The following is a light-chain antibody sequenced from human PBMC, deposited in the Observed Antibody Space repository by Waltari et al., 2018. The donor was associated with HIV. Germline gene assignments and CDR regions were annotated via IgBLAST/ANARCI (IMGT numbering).Light chain of an antibody. CDR3: QQYNRFPQT. CDR1: QNTYGW. Sequence: DIQMTQSPSTLSASVGDRVTITCRASQNTYGWLAWYQQKPGTAPKLLISRASSLERGVPSRFSGSGSGTDFTLTINSLQPDDFATYYCQQYNRFPQTFGQGTKMEIK. CDR2: RAS. V-gene: IGKV1-5*03. J-gene: IGKJ2*01.